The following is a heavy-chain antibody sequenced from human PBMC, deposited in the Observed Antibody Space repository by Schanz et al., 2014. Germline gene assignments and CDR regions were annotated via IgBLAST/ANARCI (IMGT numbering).Heavy chain of an antibody. D-gene: IGHD7-27*01. CDR1: GFIFNYYY. Sequence: QVQLVESGGGLVKPGGSLRLSCAASGFIFNYYYMNWVRQAPGKGLEWVSYISRDGTTSYYADSVKGRFTISRDNAKNSLYLEMTSLRGEDTAVYYCARENLNWEAFDIWGQGTVVTVSS. CDR2: ISRDGTTS. CDR3: ARENLNWEAFDI. V-gene: IGHV3-11*01. J-gene: IGHJ3*02.